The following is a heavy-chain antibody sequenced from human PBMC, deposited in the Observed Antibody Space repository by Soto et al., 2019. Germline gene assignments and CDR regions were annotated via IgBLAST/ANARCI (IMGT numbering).Heavy chain of an antibody. V-gene: IGHV3-53*01. CDR3: ARHRHPRGTVGATSPLDT. Sequence: GGSLRLSCAISGFSVSSNYLSWVRQAPGKGLEWVSVHYSGGSTYYADSVQGRFTISRDKSNNTLYLQMRRVRAEDTAVYFCARHRHPRGTVGATSPLDTWGQGTQVTVFS. J-gene: IGHJ5*02. CDR2: HYSGGST. D-gene: IGHD1-26*01. CDR1: GFSVSSNY.